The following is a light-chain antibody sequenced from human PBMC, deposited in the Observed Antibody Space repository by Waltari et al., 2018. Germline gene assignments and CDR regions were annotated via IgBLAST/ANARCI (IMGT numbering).Light chain of an antibody. Sequence: QLVLPQSPSPSASLGASVKLTCTLSRGHSSNVSAWHHQQPEKGPRYLMKINSDGSHSKGDEIPDRFSGSSSGAERYLTISSLQSEDEADYYCQTGGHGTWVFGGGTKLTVL. V-gene: IGLV4-69*01. CDR2: INSDGSH. CDR3: QTGGHGTWV. CDR1: RGHSSNV. J-gene: IGLJ3*02.